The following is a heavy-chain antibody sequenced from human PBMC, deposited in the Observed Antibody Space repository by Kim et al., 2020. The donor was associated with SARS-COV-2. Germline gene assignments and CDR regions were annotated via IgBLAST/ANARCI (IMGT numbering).Heavy chain of an antibody. CDR3: ARDSGYDFWSGYYPYYGMDV. V-gene: IGHV1-69*04. CDR1: GGTFSSYA. CDR2: IIPILGIA. Sequence: SVKVSCKASGGTFSSYAISWVRQAPGQGLEWMGRIIPILGIANYAQKFQGRVTITADKSTSTAYMELSSLRSEDTAVYYCARDSGYDFWSGYYPYYGMDVWGQGTTVTVSS. D-gene: IGHD3-3*01. J-gene: IGHJ6*02.